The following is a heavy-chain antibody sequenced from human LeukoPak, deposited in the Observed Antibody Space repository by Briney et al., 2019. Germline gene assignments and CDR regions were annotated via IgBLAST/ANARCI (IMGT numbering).Heavy chain of an antibody. V-gene: IGHV5-51*01. CDR2: IHPGDSDT. D-gene: IGHD5-24*01. CDR3: ARLANYARYYMDV. J-gene: IGHJ6*03. CDR1: VYTYTSYW. Sequence: GESLKISCKCSVYTYTSYWNGWLRQVPGKGLEWMGIIHPGDSDTTYSPSFQGQVTSSADKCSSIAYLQWSSLKASATAMYYCARLANYARYYMDVWGKGTTVTVSS.